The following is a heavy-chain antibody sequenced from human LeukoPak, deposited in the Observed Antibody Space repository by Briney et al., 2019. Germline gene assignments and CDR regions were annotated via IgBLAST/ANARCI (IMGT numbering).Heavy chain of an antibody. CDR3: ARWDDSSGYSDY. CDR2: IDPSDSYT. D-gene: IGHD3-22*01. Sequence: GESLKISCKGSGYSFTSYWISWVRQMPGKGLEWMGRIDPSDSYTNYTPSFQGHVTISADKSISTAYLQWSSLKASDTAMYYCARWDDSSGYSDYWGQGTLVTVSS. V-gene: IGHV5-10-1*01. CDR1: GYSFTSYW. J-gene: IGHJ4*02.